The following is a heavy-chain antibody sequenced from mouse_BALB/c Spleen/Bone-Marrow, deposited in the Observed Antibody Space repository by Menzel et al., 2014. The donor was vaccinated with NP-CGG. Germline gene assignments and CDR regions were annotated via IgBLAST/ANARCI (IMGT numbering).Heavy chain of an antibody. V-gene: IGHV1-80*01. CDR3: ARKYGDY. Sequence: QVQLQQPGAELVRPGSSVKISCKASGYPFSSYWMSWVKQRPGQGLEWIGQIYPGDGETNYNGKFKGNATLTADKSSSTAYMQLISLTSEDSAVYFCARKYGDYWGLGTTLTVSS. J-gene: IGHJ2*01. CDR2: IYPGDGET. CDR1: GYPFSSYW. D-gene: IGHD2-10*02.